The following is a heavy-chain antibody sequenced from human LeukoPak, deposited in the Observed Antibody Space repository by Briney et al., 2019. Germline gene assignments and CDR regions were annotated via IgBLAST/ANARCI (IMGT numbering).Heavy chain of an antibody. CDR2: IYPGDSHT. J-gene: IGHJ4*02. CDR3: VRHLPFSSGGHFFDH. CDR1: GYSFTNNW. D-gene: IGHD6-19*01. Sequence: GESLKISCEGSGYSFTNNWIGWVRPVPGEGVEWMAMIYPGDSHTRYSPSFQGQVTISVDRSLNTAYLQCNSLKASDTATYYCVRHLPFSSGGHFFDHWGQGTPVTVSS. V-gene: IGHV5-51*01.